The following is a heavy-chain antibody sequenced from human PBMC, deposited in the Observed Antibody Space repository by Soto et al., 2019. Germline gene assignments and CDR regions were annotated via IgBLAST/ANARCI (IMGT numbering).Heavy chain of an antibody. CDR1: GGTFSSYA. J-gene: IGHJ6*03. CDR3: ASSPEYCSSTSCPFMDV. CDR2: IIPSFGTA. D-gene: IGHD2-2*01. Sequence: SVKVSCKASGGTFSSYAMSWVRQAPGQGREWMGGIIPSFGTANYAQKFQGRVTITRDTSASTAYMELSSLRSEDTAVYYCASSPEYCSSTSCPFMDVWGKGTTVTVS. V-gene: IGHV1-69*05.